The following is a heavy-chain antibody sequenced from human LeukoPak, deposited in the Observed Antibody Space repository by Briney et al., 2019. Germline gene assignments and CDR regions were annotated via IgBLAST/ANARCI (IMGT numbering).Heavy chain of an antibody. J-gene: IGHJ1*01. CDR3: APPGAVAVLQH. CDR1: GFTFSSYG. CDR2: IRHDGSSK. V-gene: IGHV3-30*02. D-gene: IGHD6-19*01. Sequence: GGSLRLSCAASGFTFSSYGMHWVRQAPGKGLEWVAFIRHDGSSKYYADSVKGRFTISRDNSKNTLYLQMNSLRAEDTAVYYCAPPGAVAVLQHWGQGTLVTVSS.